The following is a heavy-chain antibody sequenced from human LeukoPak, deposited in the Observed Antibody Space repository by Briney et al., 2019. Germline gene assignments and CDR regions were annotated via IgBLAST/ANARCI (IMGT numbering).Heavy chain of an antibody. D-gene: IGHD3-16*01. CDR1: GYTFTSYG. CDR2: IIPIFGTA. J-gene: IGHJ4*02. V-gene: IGHV1-69*13. Sequence: PVKVSCKTSGYTFTSYGLSWVRQAPGQGLEWMGGIIPIFGTANYTQKFQGRVTITADESTSTAYMELSSLRSEDTAVYYCAVMTGGARLGDYWGQGTLVTVSS. CDR3: AVMTGGARLGDY.